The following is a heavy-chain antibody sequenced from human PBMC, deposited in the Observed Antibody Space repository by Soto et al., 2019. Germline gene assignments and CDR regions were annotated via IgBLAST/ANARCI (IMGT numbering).Heavy chain of an antibody. CDR2: VSATAGTT. CDR1: GFTFSNYA. V-gene: IGHV3-23*01. Sequence: GGSLRLSCAASGFTFSNYAMSWVRQAPGKGLEWVSLVSATAGTTYYTESVKGRFTISRDNSRKTVYLQMNSLRADDTAVYYCAKDRLAGGFDYWGQGTLVTVSS. D-gene: IGHD3-16*01. J-gene: IGHJ4*02. CDR3: AKDRLAGGFDY.